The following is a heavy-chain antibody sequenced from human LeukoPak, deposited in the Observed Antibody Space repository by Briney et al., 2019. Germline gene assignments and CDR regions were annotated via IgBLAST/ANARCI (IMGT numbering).Heavy chain of an antibody. J-gene: IGHJ3*02. V-gene: IGHV3-23*01. CDR2: SGDNT. CDR1: GFTFSSYA. CDR3: AKSWRYYDNSNYYAFDI. D-gene: IGHD3-22*01. Sequence: PGGSLRLSCAASGFTFSSYAMSWVRQAPGKGLEWVSSSGDNTRYADSVKGRFTISRDNSKNTLDLQMNGLRAEDTAVYYCAKSWRYYDNSNYYAFDIWGQGTMVTVSS.